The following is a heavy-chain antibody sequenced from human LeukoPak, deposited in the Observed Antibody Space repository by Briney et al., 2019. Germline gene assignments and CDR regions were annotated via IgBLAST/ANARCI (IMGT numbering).Heavy chain of an antibody. D-gene: IGHD3-10*01. Sequence: GASVKVSCKASGYTFTSYDINWVRQATGQGLEWMGWMNPNSGNTGYAQKFQGRVTMTRNTSISTAYMELSSLRSEDTAVYYCARGPLLWFGADYWGQGTLVTVSS. J-gene: IGHJ4*02. CDR1: GYTFTSYD. CDR3: ARGPLLWFGADY. CDR2: MNPNSGNT. V-gene: IGHV1-8*01.